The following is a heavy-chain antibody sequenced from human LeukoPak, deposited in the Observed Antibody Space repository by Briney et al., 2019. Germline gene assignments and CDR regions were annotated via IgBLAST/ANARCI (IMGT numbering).Heavy chain of an antibody. D-gene: IGHD6-19*01. CDR3: ATYSGSHWWLFDY. CDR2: INPDNGDT. J-gene: IGHJ4*02. V-gene: IGHV1-2*02. CDR1: GYTFTGYW. Sequence: ASVKVSCKSSGYTFTGYWMHWVRQAPGQGFEWMGCINPDNGDTRHAQKFQGRVTMTRDTSISTAYMDLSRLSSDDTAVYYCATYSGSHWWLFDYWGQGTLVTVSS.